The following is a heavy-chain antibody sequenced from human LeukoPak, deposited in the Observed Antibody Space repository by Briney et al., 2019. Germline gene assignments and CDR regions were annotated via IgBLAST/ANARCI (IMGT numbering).Heavy chain of an antibody. CDR2: NYTSGST. CDR3: ARFKRGYSYGYYYYMDV. D-gene: IGHD5-18*01. CDR1: GDSISSYY. J-gene: IGHJ6*03. V-gene: IGHV4-4*07. Sequence: PSETLSLICTVSGDSISSYYWSWIRQPAGRGLEWIGRNYTSGSTNYNPSLKSRVTMSVDTSKNQFSLKLSSVTAADTAVYYCARFKRGYSYGYYYYMDVWGKGTTVTISS.